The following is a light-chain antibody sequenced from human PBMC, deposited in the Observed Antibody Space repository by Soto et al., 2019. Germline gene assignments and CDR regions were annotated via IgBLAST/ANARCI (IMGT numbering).Light chain of an antibody. Sequence: DIQLTQSPSFLSASVGDRVTVTCRASQDIRSYLAWYQRKPGKAPKLLIYASSFLHSGVPSRFTGSDSGTEFTLTIISLQPEDFATYYCRQVKTFPPSFGQGTKVEIK. J-gene: IGKJ1*01. V-gene: IGKV1-9*01. CDR2: ASS. CDR3: RQVKTFPPS. CDR1: QDIRSY.